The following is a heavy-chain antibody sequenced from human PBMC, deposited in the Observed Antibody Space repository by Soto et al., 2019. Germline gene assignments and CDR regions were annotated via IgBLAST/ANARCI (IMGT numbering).Heavy chain of an antibody. D-gene: IGHD3-16*01. CDR2: INDSGST. CDR1: GGSFRGYF. CDR3: QGGDF. J-gene: IGHJ4*02. Sequence: PSETLSLTCAVSGGSFRGYFWSWIRQSPDKGLEWIGEINDSGSTYYNPSFKSRLTISVDTSNSQISLRLTAVTAADSAVYYCQGGDFWGQGTRVNVSS. V-gene: IGHV4-34*01.